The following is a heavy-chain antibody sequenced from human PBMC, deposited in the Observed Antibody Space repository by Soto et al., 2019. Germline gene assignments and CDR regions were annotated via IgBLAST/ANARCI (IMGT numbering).Heavy chain of an antibody. CDR3: AREVSGYKRRSYDS. Sequence: GASVKVSCKASGYNFADYALHWLRQAPGQGLEWMGWISAGNGNTRYSQEFQGTLTITRDTSASTVYMELSSLRSGDTAVYFCAREVSGYKRRSYDSWGQGTLVTVSS. J-gene: IGHJ4*02. CDR2: ISAGNGNT. D-gene: IGHD3-22*01. V-gene: IGHV1-3*01. CDR1: GYNFADYA.